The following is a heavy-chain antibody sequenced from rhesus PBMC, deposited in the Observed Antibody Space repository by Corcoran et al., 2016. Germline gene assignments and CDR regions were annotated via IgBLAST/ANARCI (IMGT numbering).Heavy chain of an antibody. J-gene: IGHJ4*01. CDR2: INPYNGTT. CDR1: GYTFTDYY. Sequence: QVQLVQSGAEVKKPGSSVKVSCKASGYTFTDYYMHWLRQAPRQGLEWMGWINPYNGTTKYAQKVQGRVTMTRDTSTSTAYMELSSLRSEDTAVYYCARKGFDYWGQGVLVTVSS. V-gene: IGHV1S2*01. CDR3: ARKGFDY.